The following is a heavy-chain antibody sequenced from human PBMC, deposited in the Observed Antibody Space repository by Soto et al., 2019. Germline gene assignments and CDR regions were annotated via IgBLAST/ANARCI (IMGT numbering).Heavy chain of an antibody. CDR3: ARGSYDFWSGFNFGAGAHDAFAI. D-gene: IGHD3-3*01. J-gene: IGHJ3*02. CDR1: GGSISSGGYY. CDR2: IYYSGST. Sequence: QVQLQESGPGLVKPSQTLSLTCTVSGGSISSGGYYWSWIRQHPGKGLEWIGSIYYSGSTYYNPSLKSRVTISADTSKNQFSLKLSSVPAAYTAVYSCARGSYDFWSGFNFGAGAHDAFAIWGQGTMVTVSS. V-gene: IGHV4-31*03.